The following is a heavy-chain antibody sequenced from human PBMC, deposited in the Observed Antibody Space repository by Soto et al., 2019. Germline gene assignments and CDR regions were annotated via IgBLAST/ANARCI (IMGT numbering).Heavy chain of an antibody. Sequence: QVQLQESGPGLVKPSQTLSLTCSVSGASVRSGDYYWSSIRQAPGKGLEWIGYIYNSGGSYYNPSLRGRLTISIDTSKNQFSLKLTSVPAADTAIYLCVGTGTTADYWGRGTLVTVSS. CDR1: GASVRSGDYY. D-gene: IGHD4-17*01. CDR3: VGTGTTADY. CDR2: IYNSGGS. J-gene: IGHJ4*02. V-gene: IGHV4-30-4*01.